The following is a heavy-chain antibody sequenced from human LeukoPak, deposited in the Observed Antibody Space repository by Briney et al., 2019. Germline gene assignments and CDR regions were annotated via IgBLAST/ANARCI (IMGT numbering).Heavy chain of an antibody. D-gene: IGHD3-3*01. V-gene: IGHV1-2*06. CDR1: GYTFTGYY. CDR2: INPNSGGT. Sequence: GASVKVSCKAAGYTFTGYYMFWVRQAPGQGLEWMGRINPNSGGTNYAQKFQGRVTMTRDTCISTAYMELSRLRSDDTAVYYCARDSGYDFWSGYYGYWGQGTLVTVSS. J-gene: IGHJ4*02. CDR3: ARDSGYDFWSGYYGY.